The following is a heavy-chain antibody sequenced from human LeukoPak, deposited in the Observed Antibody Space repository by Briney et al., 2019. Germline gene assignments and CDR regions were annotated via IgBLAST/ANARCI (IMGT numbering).Heavy chain of an antibody. D-gene: IGHD3-22*01. CDR2: ISGSGGST. CDR1: GFSVSRNY. CDR3: AKKGDYYDSSGYRLDY. V-gene: IGHV3-23*01. J-gene: IGHJ4*02. Sequence: GGSLRLSCIVSGFSVSRNYMSWVRQAPGKGLESVSAISGSGGSTYYADSVKGRFTISRDNSKNTLYLQMNSLRAEDTAVYYCAKKGDYYDSSGYRLDYWGQGTLVTVSS.